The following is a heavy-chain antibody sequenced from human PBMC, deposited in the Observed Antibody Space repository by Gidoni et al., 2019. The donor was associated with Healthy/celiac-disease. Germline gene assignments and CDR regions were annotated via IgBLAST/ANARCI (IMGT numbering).Heavy chain of an antibody. CDR3: ARGSRYSGALY. V-gene: IGHV4-34*01. CDR2: INHSGST. D-gene: IGHD4-4*01. J-gene: IGHJ4*02. Sequence: QVQLQQWGAGLLKPSETLSLTCAVYGGSFSGYYWSWIRQPTGKGLEWIGEINHSGSTNYNPSLKSRVTISVDTSKNQFSLKLSSVTAADTAVYYCARGSRYSGALYWGQGTLVTVSS. CDR1: GGSFSGYY.